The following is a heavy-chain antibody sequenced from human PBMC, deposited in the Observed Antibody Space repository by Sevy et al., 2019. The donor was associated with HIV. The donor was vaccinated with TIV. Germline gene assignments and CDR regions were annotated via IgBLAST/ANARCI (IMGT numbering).Heavy chain of an antibody. CDR1: GGTFSSYA. CDR2: IIPIFGTA. V-gene: IGHV1-69*13. D-gene: IGHD2-2*01. Sequence: ASVKVSCKASGGTFSSYAISWVRQAPGQGLEWMGGIIPIFGTANYAQKFQGRVTITADESTSTAYMELSSLRSEDTAVYYCATGYCSSTSCHGGYYYYYGMDVWGQGTTVTVSS. J-gene: IGHJ6*02. CDR3: ATGYCSSTSCHGGYYYYYGMDV.